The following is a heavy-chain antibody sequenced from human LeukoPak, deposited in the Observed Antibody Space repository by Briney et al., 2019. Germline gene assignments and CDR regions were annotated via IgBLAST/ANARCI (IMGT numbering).Heavy chain of an antibody. Sequence: SETLSLTCTVSGGSISSGGYYWSWIRQHPGKGLEWLGYIYYSGSTYYNPSLKSRLTISVDTSKNQFSLKLSSVTAADAAMHYCARFRSGTSYYYYYYMDVWGKGTTVTVSS. V-gene: IGHV4-31*03. CDR1: GGSISSGGYY. CDR3: ARFRSGTSYYYYYYMDV. CDR2: IYYSGST. D-gene: IGHD3-10*01. J-gene: IGHJ6*03.